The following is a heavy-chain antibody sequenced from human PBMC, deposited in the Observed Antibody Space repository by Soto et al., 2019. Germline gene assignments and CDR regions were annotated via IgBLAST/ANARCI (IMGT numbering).Heavy chain of an antibody. Sequence: SETLSLTCTVSGGSISSSSYYWGWIRQPPGKGLEWIGSIYNSGSTYYKPSLKSRVTISVDTSKNKISLKLSSVTAADMAVFFCARHRRYCSGGSCYSDAFDIWGQGTMVTVSS. CDR2: IYNSGST. CDR1: GGSISSSSYY. D-gene: IGHD2-15*01. V-gene: IGHV4-39*01. J-gene: IGHJ3*02. CDR3: ARHRRYCSGGSCYSDAFDI.